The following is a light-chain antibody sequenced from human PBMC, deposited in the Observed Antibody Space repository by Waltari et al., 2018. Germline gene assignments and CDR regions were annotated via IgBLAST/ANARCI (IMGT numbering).Light chain of an antibody. CDR1: SSDIGTYNF. CDR2: GVS. J-gene: IGLJ1*01. V-gene: IGLV2-8*01. CDR3: SSYTDTNNFV. Sequence: QSALAQPPSASGSPGQSVTISCTGASSDIGTYNFVSWYQQHPGKAPKLIIYGVSTRPSGVPDRFPGSKSGNTASLTVSGLQTEDEADYYCSSYTDTNNFVFGTGTKVTVL.